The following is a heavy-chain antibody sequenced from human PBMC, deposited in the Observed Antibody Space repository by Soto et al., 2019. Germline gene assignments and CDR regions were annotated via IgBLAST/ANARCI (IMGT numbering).Heavy chain of an antibody. CDR1: GFTFSRYD. J-gene: IGHJ4*02. CDR2: IGSAGDT. CDR3: ERPIYGDYAFDS. V-gene: IGHV3-13*01. D-gene: IGHD4-17*01. Sequence: GGSLRLSCAASGFTFSRYDIHWVRQATGKGLEWVSAIGSAGDTHYAGSVKGRFTISRENAKTSSYLQMNSLRAEDTAVYYCERPIYGDYAFDSSGQGTLVTRLL.